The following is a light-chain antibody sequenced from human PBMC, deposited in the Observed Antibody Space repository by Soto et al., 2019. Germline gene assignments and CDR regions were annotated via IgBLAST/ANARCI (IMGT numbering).Light chain of an antibody. J-gene: IGKJ5*01. Sequence: AIQLTQSPSSLSASVGDRVTITCRASQGISSALAWYQQKPGTAPKLLNYDASSLESGVPSRFSGSGFGTDSTLTISSMQPEDFETYYCQQFNGYLGVTFGQGTRLEIK. CDR1: QGISSA. CDR2: DAS. V-gene: IGKV1-13*02. CDR3: QQFNGYLGVT.